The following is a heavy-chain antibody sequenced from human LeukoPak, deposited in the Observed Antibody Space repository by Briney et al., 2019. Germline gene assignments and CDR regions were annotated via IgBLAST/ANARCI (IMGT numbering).Heavy chain of an antibody. CDR3: ARGRNYGNAY. J-gene: IGHJ4*02. Sequence: PGGSLRLSCAASGFTFSSYEMNWVRQAPGKGLEWVSYISSSGSTIYYADSVKGRFTISRDNAKNSLYLQMNSLRAEDTAVYYCARGRNYGNAYCVQGTLVTVSS. CDR1: GFTFSSYE. V-gene: IGHV3-48*03. D-gene: IGHD4-17*01. CDR2: ISSSGSTI.